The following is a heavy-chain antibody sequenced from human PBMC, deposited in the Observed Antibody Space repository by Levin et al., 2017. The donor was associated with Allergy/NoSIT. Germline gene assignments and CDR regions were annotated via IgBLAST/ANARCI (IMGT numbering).Heavy chain of an antibody. CDR1: GFTFSDYS. D-gene: IGHD2-2*01. J-gene: IGHJ4*02. CDR2: VSTVSTHI. Sequence: GGSLRLSCAASGFTFSDYSMNWVRQAPGKGLEWVSSVSTVSTHIYYADSVKGRFTISRDNAKNSLYLQMNSLRAEDTAVYYCARGSQLLQRTVRFDYWGQGTLVTVSS. CDR3: ARGSQLLQRTVRFDY. V-gene: IGHV3-21*01.